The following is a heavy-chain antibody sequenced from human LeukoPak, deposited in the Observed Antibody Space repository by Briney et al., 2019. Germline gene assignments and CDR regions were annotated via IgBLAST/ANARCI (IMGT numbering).Heavy chain of an antibody. CDR1: GGTFSSYA. J-gene: IGHJ4*02. CDR2: IIPIFGTA. D-gene: IGHD6-13*01. Sequence: SVKVSCKASGGTFSSYAISWVRQAPGQGLEWMGGIIPIFGTANYAQKFQGRVTITADESTSTAYMELSSLRSEDTAVYYCARTLHGIAAARIKPYYFDYWGQGTLVTVSS. CDR3: ARTLHGIAAARIKPYYFDY. V-gene: IGHV1-69*13.